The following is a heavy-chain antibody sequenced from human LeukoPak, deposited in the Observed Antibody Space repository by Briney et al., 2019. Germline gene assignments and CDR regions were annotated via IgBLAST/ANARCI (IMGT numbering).Heavy chain of an antibody. CDR3: ARDSHCSGGSCSYYFDY. CDR1: GFTFSSYG. D-gene: IGHD2-15*01. J-gene: IGHJ4*02. V-gene: IGHV3-33*01. Sequence: PGGSLRLSCAASGFTFSSYGMPWVRQAPGKGLEWVAVIWYDGSNKYYADSVKGRFTISRDNSKNTLYLQMNSLRAEDTAVYYCARDSHCSGGSCSYYFDYWGQGTLVTVSS. CDR2: IWYDGSNK.